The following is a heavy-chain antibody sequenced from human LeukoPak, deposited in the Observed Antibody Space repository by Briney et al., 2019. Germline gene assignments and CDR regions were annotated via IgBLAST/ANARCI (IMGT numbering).Heavy chain of an antibody. Sequence: GASVKVSCKASGYTFISYGIGWVRQAPGQGLEWMGWINTNTGNPTYAQGFTGRFVFSLDTSVSTAYLQISSLRSEDTAVYYCATSGPGDYGDIEAFDIWGQGTMVTVSS. D-gene: IGHD4-17*01. J-gene: IGHJ3*02. CDR1: GYTFISYG. CDR2: INTNTGNP. CDR3: ATSGPGDYGDIEAFDI. V-gene: IGHV7-4-1*02.